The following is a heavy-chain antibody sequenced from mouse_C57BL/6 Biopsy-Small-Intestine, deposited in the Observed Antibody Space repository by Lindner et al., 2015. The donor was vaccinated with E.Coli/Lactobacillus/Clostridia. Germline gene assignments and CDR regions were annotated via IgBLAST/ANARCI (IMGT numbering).Heavy chain of an antibody. Sequence: VQLQESGPGLVKPSQSLSLTRSVTDYSITSGYYWNWIRQFPGNKLEWMGYISYDGRNDYHPSLKNRISITRDTSKNQFFLKLNSVTTEDTATYFCAGGTILRWSSWFTYWAKGLWSLSLQ. CDR2: ISYDGRN. CDR3: AGGTILRWSSWFTY. J-gene: IGHJ3*01. D-gene: IGHD1-1*02. V-gene: IGHV3-6*01. CDR1: DYSITSGYY.